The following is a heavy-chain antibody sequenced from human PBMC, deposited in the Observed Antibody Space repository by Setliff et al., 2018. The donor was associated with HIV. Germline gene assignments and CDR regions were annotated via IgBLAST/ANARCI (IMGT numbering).Heavy chain of an antibody. D-gene: IGHD1-26*01. CDR3: VRDRGSGSFAFDI. J-gene: IGHJ3*02. CDR1: GFTFSIYN. Sequence: SLRLSCGASGFTFSIYNMHWVRQIPGKGLEWVAFIAYDGSNKFYIDSKKGRFTISRDNPKKTVYLQMNSLRAEDTAVYQCVRDRGSGSFAFDIWGQGTKVTVSS. V-gene: IGHV3-30*03. CDR2: IAYDGSNK.